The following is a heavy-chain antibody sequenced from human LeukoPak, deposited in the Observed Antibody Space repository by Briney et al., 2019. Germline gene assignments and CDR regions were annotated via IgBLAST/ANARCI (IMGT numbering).Heavy chain of an antibody. CDR3: ARAVGWRDAFDI. V-gene: IGHV1-69*13. Sequence: GASVKVSCKASGGTFSSYAISWVRQAPGQGLEWMGGIIPIFGTANYAQKFQGRVTITADESTSTAYMELSSLRAEDTAVYYCARAVGWRDAFDIWGQGTMVTVSS. CDR2: IIPIFGTA. CDR1: GGTFSSYA. J-gene: IGHJ3*02. D-gene: IGHD4-23*01.